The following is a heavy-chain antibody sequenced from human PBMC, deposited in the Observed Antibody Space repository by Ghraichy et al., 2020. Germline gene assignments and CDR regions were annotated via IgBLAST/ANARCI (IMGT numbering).Heavy chain of an antibody. V-gene: IGHV3-48*03. CDR1: GFTFSSYE. D-gene: IGHD3-10*01. CDR3: ARDSILWRNDY. Sequence: GGSLRLSCAASGFTFSSYEMNWVRQAPGKGLEWVSYISSSGSTIYYADSVKGRFTISRDNAKNSLYLQMNSLRAEDTAVYYCARDSILWRNDYWGQGTLVTVSS. J-gene: IGHJ4*02. CDR2: ISSSGSTI.